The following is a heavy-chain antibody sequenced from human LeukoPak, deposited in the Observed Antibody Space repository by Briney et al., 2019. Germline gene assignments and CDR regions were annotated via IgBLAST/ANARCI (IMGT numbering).Heavy chain of an antibody. CDR2: IYYSGST. CDR1: GGSISSSSYY. CDR3: ARQRTSRSRGD. D-gene: IGHD6-6*01. Sequence: PSETLSLTCTVSGGSISSSSYYWGWIRQPPGKGLEWIGSIYYSGSTYYNPSLKSRVTISVDTTKNRFSLKLSSVTAADTAVYYCARQRTSRSRGDWGQGTLVTVSS. J-gene: IGHJ4*02. V-gene: IGHV4-39*01.